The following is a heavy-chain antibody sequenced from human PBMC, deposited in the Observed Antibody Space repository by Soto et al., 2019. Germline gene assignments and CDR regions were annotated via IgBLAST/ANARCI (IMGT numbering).Heavy chain of an antibody. Sequence: ASVKVSCKASGYTFTSYYMHWVRQAPGQGLEWMGIINPSGGSTSYAQKFQGRVTMTRDTSTSTVYMELSSLRSEDTAVYYCARGSITMIVVVPPGPGMDVWGQGPTVTVSS. CDR2: INPSGGST. V-gene: IGHV1-46*01. CDR1: GYTFTSYY. J-gene: IGHJ6*02. CDR3: ARGSITMIVVVPPGPGMDV. D-gene: IGHD3-22*01.